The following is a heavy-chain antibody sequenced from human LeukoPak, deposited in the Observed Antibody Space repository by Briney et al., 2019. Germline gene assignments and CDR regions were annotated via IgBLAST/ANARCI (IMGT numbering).Heavy chain of an antibody. CDR2: IRQDGSET. J-gene: IGHJ4*02. D-gene: IGHD1-7*01. Sequence: GGSLRLSCAASGFTFSSYWMSWVRQAPGKGPEWVANIRQDGSETNYVDSVRGRFTIARDNTKNSLYLQMTGLRGEDTAVYYCASRAGKPGNTPWCFDYWGQGALVTVSS. CDR1: GFTFSSYW. V-gene: IGHV3-7*01. CDR3: ASRAGKPGNTPWCFDY.